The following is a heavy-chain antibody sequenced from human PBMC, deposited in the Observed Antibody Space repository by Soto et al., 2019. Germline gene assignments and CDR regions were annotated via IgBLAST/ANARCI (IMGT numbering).Heavy chain of an antibody. V-gene: IGHV3-7*01. D-gene: IGHD3-16*02. Sequence: GGSLRLSCAASGFTFSSYWMSWVRQTPGKGLEWVANIKQDGSEKYYVDSVEGQFTISRDNAKNSLYLQMNSLRAEDTAVYYCARDLIVISYALDYWGQGTLVTVSS. CDR3: ARDLIVISYALDY. CDR2: IKQDGSEK. J-gene: IGHJ4*02. CDR1: GFTFSSYW.